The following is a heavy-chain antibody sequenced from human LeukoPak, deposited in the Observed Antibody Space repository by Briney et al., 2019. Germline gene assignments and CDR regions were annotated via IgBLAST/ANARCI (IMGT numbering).Heavy chain of an antibody. D-gene: IGHD1-1*01. CDR1: GYTFNSSY. J-gene: IGHJ4*02. Sequence: ASVKVSCKASGYTFNSSYMHWVRQAPGQGLEWMGIINPSDDSTRYAQKFQGRVTMAKDTSTNTVYMHLSSLSSDDTAVYYCARWTTTFLDYWGQGTLVTVSS. V-gene: IGHV1-46*02. CDR2: INPSDDST. CDR3: ARWTTTFLDY.